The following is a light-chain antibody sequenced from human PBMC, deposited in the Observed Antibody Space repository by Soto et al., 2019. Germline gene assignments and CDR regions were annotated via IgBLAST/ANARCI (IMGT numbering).Light chain of an antibody. Sequence: DIQMTQSPSSLSASVGDRVTITCRASRSISTYLNWFQQRPGKAPKVLIYDASSLHSGVPSRFIGSGSGTDFTLTISRLQPEECATYYCQQSYSTPITFGQGTRLEI. CDR2: DAS. CDR1: RSISTY. V-gene: IGKV1-39*01. J-gene: IGKJ5*01. CDR3: QQSYSTPIT.